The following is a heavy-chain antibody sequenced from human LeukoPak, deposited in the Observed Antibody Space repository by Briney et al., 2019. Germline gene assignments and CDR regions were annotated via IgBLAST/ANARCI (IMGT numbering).Heavy chain of an antibody. CDR1: GGSISSYY. CDR3: ARENDRYGRIDY. D-gene: IGHD5-18*01. CDR2: VSYSGST. V-gene: IGHV4-59*01. Sequence: SETLSLTCTVSGGSISSYYWSWVRQPPGRGLEWIGYVSYSGSTDYNPSLKSRVIISIDTPKNQFSLRLSSVTAADTAVYYCARENDRYGRIDYWGQGTQVTVSS. J-gene: IGHJ4*02.